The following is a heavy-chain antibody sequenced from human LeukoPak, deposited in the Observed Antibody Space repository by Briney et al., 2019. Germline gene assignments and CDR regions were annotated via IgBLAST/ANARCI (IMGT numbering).Heavy chain of an antibody. CDR1: GFTFSSYW. Sequence: GGSLRLSCAASGFTFSSYWMSWVRQAPGKGLEWVANIKRDGGEKYYVNSVKGRFTISRDNAKNSLYLQMNSLRAEDTAVYYCARHDYNFDYWGQGTLVTVSS. D-gene: IGHD5-24*01. J-gene: IGHJ4*02. CDR3: ARHDYNFDY. V-gene: IGHV3-7*01. CDR2: IKRDGGEK.